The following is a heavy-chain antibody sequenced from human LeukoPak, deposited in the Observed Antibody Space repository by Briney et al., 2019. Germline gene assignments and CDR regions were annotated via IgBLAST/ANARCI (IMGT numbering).Heavy chain of an antibody. D-gene: IGHD6-19*01. CDR1: GYTFTGYY. V-gene: IGHV1-2*02. CDR3: ARDQYRSGWFFGY. Sequence: ASVKVSCKASGYTFTGYYMHWVRQAPGQGLEWMGWINPNSGGTNYAQKFQGRVTMTRDTSISTAYMELSRLRSDDTAVYYCARDQYRSGWFFGYWGQGTLVTVSS. J-gene: IGHJ4*02. CDR2: INPNSGGT.